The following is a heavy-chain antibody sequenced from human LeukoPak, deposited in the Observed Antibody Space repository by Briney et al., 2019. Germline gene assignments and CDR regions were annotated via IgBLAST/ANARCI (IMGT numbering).Heavy chain of an antibody. CDR3: ARDFDYGGNTHFFDY. Sequence: ASVKVSCKASGYTFTSYGLSWVRQAPGQGLEWMGWISAYNGNTNYAQKLQGRVTMTTDTSTSTAYMELRSLKSDDTAVYYCARDFDYGGNTHFFDYWGQGTLVTVSS. V-gene: IGHV1-18*01. CDR1: GYTFTSYG. D-gene: IGHD4-23*01. CDR2: ISAYNGNT. J-gene: IGHJ4*02.